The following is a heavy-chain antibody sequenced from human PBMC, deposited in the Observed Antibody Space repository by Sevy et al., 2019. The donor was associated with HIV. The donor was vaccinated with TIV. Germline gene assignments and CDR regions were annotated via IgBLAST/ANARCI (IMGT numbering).Heavy chain of an antibody. D-gene: IGHD5-12*01. V-gene: IGHV4-31*03. CDR2: IYYSGST. J-gene: IGHJ4*02. CDR1: GGSISSGGYY. Sequence: SETLSLTCTVSGGSISSGGYYWSWIRQHPGKGLEWIGYIYYSGSTYYNPSLKSRVTISVDTSKNQFSLKLSSVTAADTAVYYWAGHTLRGYRGDYWGQGTLVTVSS. CDR3: AGHTLRGYRGDY.